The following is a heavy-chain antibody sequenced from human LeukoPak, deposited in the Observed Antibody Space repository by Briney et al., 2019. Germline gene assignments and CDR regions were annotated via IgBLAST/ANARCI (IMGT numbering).Heavy chain of an antibody. J-gene: IGHJ6*02. CDR1: GYSISSGYY. V-gene: IGHV4-38-2*02. CDR2: IYHSGST. D-gene: IGHD3-10*01. CDR3: ARGQTGSGSYWGYYYYYGMDV. Sequence: SETLSLTCTVSGYSISSGYYWGWIRQPPGKGLEWIGSIYHSGSTYYNPSLKSRVTISVDTSKNQFSLKLSSVTAADTAVYYCARGQTGSGSYWGYYYYYGMDVWGQGTTVTVSS.